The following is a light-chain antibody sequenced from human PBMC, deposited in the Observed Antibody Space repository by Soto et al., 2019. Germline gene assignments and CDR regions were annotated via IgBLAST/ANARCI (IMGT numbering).Light chain of an antibody. J-gene: IGLJ2*01. CDR1: SSNIGSNS. CDR2: STN. CDR3: AAWDDSLNGEVV. V-gene: IGLV1-44*01. Sequence: QSVLTQPPSASGTPGQRVTISCSGSSSNIGSNSVNWYQQLPGTAPKLLIYSTNQRPSGVPDRFSGSKSDTSASLAFSGLQSEDEADYYCAAWDDSLNGEVVFGGGTKLTVI.